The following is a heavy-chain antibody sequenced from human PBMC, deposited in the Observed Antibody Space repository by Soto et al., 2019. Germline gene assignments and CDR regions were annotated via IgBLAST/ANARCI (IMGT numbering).Heavy chain of an antibody. CDR1: GFTFSGYW. CDR2: IRSKAYGGTT. J-gene: IGHJ3*02. CDR3: TRVDYDYIWGSYRYNAFDI. D-gene: IGHD3-16*02. Sequence: GGSLRLSCAASGFTFSGYWMHWVRQAPGKGLVWVGFIRSKAYGGTTEYAASVKGRFTISRDDSKSIAYLQMNSLKTEDTAVYYCTRVDYDYIWGSYRYNAFDIWGQGTMVTVSS. V-gene: IGHV3-49*04.